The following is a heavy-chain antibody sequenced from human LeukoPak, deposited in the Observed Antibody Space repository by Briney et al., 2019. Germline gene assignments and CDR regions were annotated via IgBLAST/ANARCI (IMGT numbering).Heavy chain of an antibody. D-gene: IGHD3-3*01. CDR2: MNPNSGNT. Sequence: ASVKVSCKASGYTFTSYDINWVRQATGQGLEWMGWMNPNSGNTGYAQKFQARVTITRNTSISTAYMELSSLRSEDTAVYYCARGPYDFWSGYYTLEFDYWGQGTLVTVSS. V-gene: IGHV1-8*03. CDR1: GYTFTSYD. CDR3: ARGPYDFWSGYYTLEFDY. J-gene: IGHJ4*02.